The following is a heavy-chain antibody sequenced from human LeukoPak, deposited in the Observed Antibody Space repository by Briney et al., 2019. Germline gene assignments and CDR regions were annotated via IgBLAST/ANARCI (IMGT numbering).Heavy chain of an antibody. CDR3: LRDTVTTSYYFDY. CDR2: ISYDGRNK. D-gene: IGHD4-11*01. CDR1: GFTFSVYD. J-gene: IGHJ4*02. V-gene: IGHV3-30*04. Sequence: PGRSLRLSCAASGFTFSVYDMHWVRQAPGKGLEWVAIISYDGRNKYYADSVKGRFTIFRDDSKKKLYLVMNSLRPEDTAVYYCLRDTVTTSYYFDYWGRGTLDSVSS.